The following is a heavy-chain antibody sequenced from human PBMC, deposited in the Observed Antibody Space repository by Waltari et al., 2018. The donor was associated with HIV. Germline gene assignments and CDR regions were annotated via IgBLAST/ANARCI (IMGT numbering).Heavy chain of an antibody. CDR3: ARGFGCGGDCYYFDY. Sequence: EVQLVESGGGLIQPGGSLRLPCAASGFSVSSNYMSWFRRAPGKGLEWVSVIYSGGSTYYADSVKGRFTISRDNSKNTLYLQMNSLRAEDTAVYYCARGFGCGGDCYYFDYWGQGTLVTVSS. CDR2: IYSGGST. CDR1: GFSVSSNY. J-gene: IGHJ4*02. D-gene: IGHD2-21*02. V-gene: IGHV3-53*01.